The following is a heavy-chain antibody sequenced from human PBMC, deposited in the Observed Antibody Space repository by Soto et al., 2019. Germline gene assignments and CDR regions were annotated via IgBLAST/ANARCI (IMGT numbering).Heavy chain of an antibody. D-gene: IGHD6-13*01. V-gene: IGHV1-18*01. Sequence: ASVKVSCKASGYTFTSYGISWVRQAPGQGLEWMGWISAYNGNTNYAQKLQGRVTMTTDTSTSTAYMELRSLRSDDTAVYYCARGFGGVAAAGTFSNYYYYYYMDVWGKGTTVTVSS. CDR2: ISAYNGNT. J-gene: IGHJ6*03. CDR1: GYTFTSYG. CDR3: ARGFGGVAAAGTFSNYYYYYYMDV.